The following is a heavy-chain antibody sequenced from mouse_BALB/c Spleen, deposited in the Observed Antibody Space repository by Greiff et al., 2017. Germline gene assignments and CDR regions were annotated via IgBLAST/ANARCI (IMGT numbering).Heavy chain of an antibody. V-gene: IGHV1-55*01. CDR3: ARSGQGFAY. J-gene: IGHJ3*01. D-gene: IGHD3-3*01. Sequence: VQLQQPGAELVKPGTSVKLSCKASGYNFTSYWINWVKLRPGQGLEWIGDIYPGSGSTNYNEKFKSKATLTVDTSSSTAYMQLSSLASEDSALYYCARSGQGFAYWGQGTLVTVSA. CDR2: IYPGSGST. CDR1: GYNFTSYW.